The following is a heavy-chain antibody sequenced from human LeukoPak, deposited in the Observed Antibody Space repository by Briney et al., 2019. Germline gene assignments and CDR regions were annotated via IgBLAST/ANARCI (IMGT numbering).Heavy chain of an antibody. CDR1: GFTFSRYW. D-gene: IGHD4-23*01. CDR2: IKRDGSNT. CDR3: TRVGDYGGNWAWYFDL. J-gene: IGHJ2*01. Sequence: GGSRRLSCAASGFTFSRYWMHWVRQAPGKGLVWFSRIKRDGSNTNYADSVKGRFTISRDNAKNTLYLQMNSLRAEDTAVYYCTRVGDYGGNWAWYFDLWGRGTLVTVSS. V-gene: IGHV3-74*01.